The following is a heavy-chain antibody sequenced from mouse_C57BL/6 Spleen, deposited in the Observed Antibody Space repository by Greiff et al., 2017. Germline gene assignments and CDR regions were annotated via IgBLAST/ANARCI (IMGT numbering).Heavy chain of an antibody. V-gene: IGHV1-22*01. D-gene: IGHD4-1*01. CDR1: GYTFTDYN. J-gene: IGHJ2*01. CDR2: INPNNGGT. Sequence: VHVKQSGPELVKPGASVKMSCKASGYTFTDYNMHWVKQSHGKSLEWIGYINPNNGGTSYNQKFKGKATLTVNKSSSTAYMELRSLTSEDSAVYYCARGGLGWYFDYWGQGTTLTVSS. CDR3: ARGGLGWYFDY.